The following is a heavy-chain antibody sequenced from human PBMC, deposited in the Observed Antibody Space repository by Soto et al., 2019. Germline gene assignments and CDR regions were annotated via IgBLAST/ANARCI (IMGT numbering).Heavy chain of an antibody. CDR1: GFTFINAW. CDR2: IKSKTDGGTT. CDR3: TTDPAVGAYYYGMDV. V-gene: IGHV3-15*07. Sequence: EVQLVGLGGGLEKPGGSLRLSLPAPGFTFINAWMNWFARAPGKGRGWVGGIKSKTDGGTTDYAAPVKGRFTISRDDSKNTLYLQMNSLKTEDTAVYYCTTDPAVGAYYYGMDVWGQGTTVTVSS. D-gene: IGHD2-2*01. J-gene: IGHJ6*02.